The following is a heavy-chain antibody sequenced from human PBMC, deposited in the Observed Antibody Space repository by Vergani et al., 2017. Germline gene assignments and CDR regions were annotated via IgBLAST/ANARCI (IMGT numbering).Heavy chain of an antibody. Sequence: EVQLLESGGGLVQPGGSLRLSCAASVFTFSTYAMTWVRQAPGKGLEWVSTISSDGGSTYYADSVQGRFTISRDNSKNTLYLEMESLRVEDTAVYFCARDKSKRAPAVMGTYYYYMDVWGKGTKVTVSS. V-gene: IGHV3-23*01. CDR1: VFTFSTYA. CDR2: ISSDGGST. J-gene: IGHJ6*03. CDR3: ARDKSKRAPAVMGTYYYYMDV. D-gene: IGHD3-16*01.